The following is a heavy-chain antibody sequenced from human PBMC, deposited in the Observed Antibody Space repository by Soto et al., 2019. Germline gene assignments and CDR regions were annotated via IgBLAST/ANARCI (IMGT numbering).Heavy chain of an antibody. CDR2: IWYDGSNK. Sequence: QVQLVESGGGVVQPGRSLRLSCAASGFTFSSYGMHWVRQAPGKGLEWVAIIWYDGSNKYYADSVKGRFTISRDNSKNTLYLQMNSLRVEDTAVYYCARGPYHWNFDLGGRGTLVTVSS. CDR3: ARGPYHWNFDL. V-gene: IGHV3-33*01. CDR1: GFTFSSYG. J-gene: IGHJ2*01.